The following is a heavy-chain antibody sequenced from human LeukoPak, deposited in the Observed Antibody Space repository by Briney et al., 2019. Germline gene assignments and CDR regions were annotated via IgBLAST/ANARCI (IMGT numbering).Heavy chain of an antibody. V-gene: IGHV4-34*01. CDR3: ARGSLRFLKWLPPFDP. Sequence: PSETLSLTCAVYGGSFSGYYWSWLRQPPGKGLEWIGEINHSGSTNYNPSLKSRVTISVDTSKNQFSLKLSSVTAADTAVYYCARGSLRFLKWLPPFDPWGQGTLVTVSS. CDR2: INHSGST. CDR1: GGSFSGYY. D-gene: IGHD3-3*01. J-gene: IGHJ5*02.